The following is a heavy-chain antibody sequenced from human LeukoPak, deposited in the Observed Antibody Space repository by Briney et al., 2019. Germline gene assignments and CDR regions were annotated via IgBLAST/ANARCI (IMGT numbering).Heavy chain of an antibody. J-gene: IGHJ6*03. CDR1: GGSISSSSYY. V-gene: IGHV4-39*07. CDR3: ATLPNYHYYNMDV. CDR2: IYYSGST. Sequence: SETLSLTCTVSGGSISSSSYYWGWVRQPPGTGLEWIGSIYYSGSTYYNPSLKSRVTISVDMSKNQFSLKLSSVTAADTAVYYCATLPNYHYYNMDVWGKGTTVTVSS.